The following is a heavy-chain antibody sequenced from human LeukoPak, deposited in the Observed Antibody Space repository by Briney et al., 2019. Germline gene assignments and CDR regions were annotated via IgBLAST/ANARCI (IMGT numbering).Heavy chain of an antibody. V-gene: IGHV1-2*02. CDR2: INPNSGGT. J-gene: IGHJ1*01. CDR3: VRQERYDSSGYYYEYFQH. Sequence: ASVKVSCKASGYTFTGYYMHWVRQAPGQGLEWMGWINPNSGGTNYAQKFQGRVTMTRDTSISTAYMELSRLRSDDTAVYYCVRQERYDSSGYYYEYFQHWGQGTLVTVSS. D-gene: IGHD3-22*01. CDR1: GYTFTGYY.